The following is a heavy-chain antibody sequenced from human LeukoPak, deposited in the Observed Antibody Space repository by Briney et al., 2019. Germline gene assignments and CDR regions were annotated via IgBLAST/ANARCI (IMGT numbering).Heavy chain of an antibody. CDR1: GGSISSYY. CDR3: ARVQNSSGWCGSWFDP. J-gene: IGHJ5*02. V-gene: IGHV4-59*01. CDR2: IYYSGST. Sequence: PSETLSLTCTVSGGSISSYYWSWIRQPPGKGLEWIGYIYYSGSTNYNPSLKSRVTISVDTSKNQFSLKLSSVTAADTAVYYCARVQNSSGWCGSWFDPWGQGTLVTVSS. D-gene: IGHD6-19*01.